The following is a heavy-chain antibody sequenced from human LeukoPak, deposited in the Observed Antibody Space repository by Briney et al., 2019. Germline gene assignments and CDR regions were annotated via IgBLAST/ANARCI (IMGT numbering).Heavy chain of an antibody. Sequence: ASVKVSCKSSGYRFTNYAIHWVRQAPGQRLEWMGWINAGNGHTKYSLKFQGSVTITRDTSASTAYMELSSLRSEDTAVYYCARGIVRLRPPVDYWGQGTLVTVSS. V-gene: IGHV1-3*01. D-gene: IGHD2-8*01. CDR1: GYRFTNYA. J-gene: IGHJ4*02. CDR3: ARGIVRLRPPVDY. CDR2: INAGNGHT.